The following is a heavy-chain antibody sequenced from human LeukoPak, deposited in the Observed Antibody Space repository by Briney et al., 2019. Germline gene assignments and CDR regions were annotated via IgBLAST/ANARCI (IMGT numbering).Heavy chain of an antibody. CDR2: IYYSGST. CDR1: GGSISSSSYY. J-gene: IGHJ3*02. D-gene: IGHD3-10*01. Sequence: SETLSLTCTVSGGSISSSSYYWGWIRQPPGKGLEWIRSIYYSGSTYYNPSLKSRVTISVDTSKNQFSLKLSSVTAADTAVYYCARHIRITMVRGVKGFGAFDIWGQGTMVTVSS. V-gene: IGHV4-39*01. CDR3: ARHIRITMVRGVKGFGAFDI.